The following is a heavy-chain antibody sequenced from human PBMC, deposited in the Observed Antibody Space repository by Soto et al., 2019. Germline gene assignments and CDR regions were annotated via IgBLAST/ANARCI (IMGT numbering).Heavy chain of an antibody. CDR1: GYTFTSYG. D-gene: IGHD3-9*01. CDR2: ISAYNGNT. J-gene: IGHJ6*02. V-gene: IGHV1-18*01. Sequence: QVPLVQSGAEVKKPGASVKVSCKASGYTFTSYGISWVRQAPGQGLEWMGWISAYNGNTNYAQKLQGRVTMTTDTTTRTAYMELRSMRSNDTAVYYCARDTGIGYFDWLPRINYYYGMDVWGQGTTVTASS. CDR3: ARDTGIGYFDWLPRINYYYGMDV.